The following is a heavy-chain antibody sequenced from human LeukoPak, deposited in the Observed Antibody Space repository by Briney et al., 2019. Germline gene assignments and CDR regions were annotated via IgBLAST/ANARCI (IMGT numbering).Heavy chain of an antibody. CDR1: EFIFSDYW. D-gene: IGHD3-10*01. CDR2: IKQGGREE. CDR3: ARDNGGWFDS. V-gene: IGHV3-7*03. J-gene: IGHJ5*01. Sequence: GGSLRLSCVASEFIFSDYWMSWDRQAPGKGLEWVANIKQGGREEKYVGSVKGRFAISRDDAKSTLYLQMDSLSGNDTAVYYCARDNGGWFDSWGRGTLVTVSS.